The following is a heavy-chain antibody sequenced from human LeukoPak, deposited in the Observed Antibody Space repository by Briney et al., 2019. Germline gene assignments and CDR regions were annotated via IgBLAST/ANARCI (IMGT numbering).Heavy chain of an antibody. Sequence: ASVKVSCKASGGTFSSYAISWVRQAPGQGLEWMGGIIPIFGTANYAQEFQGRVTITADESTSTAYMELSSLRSEDTAVYYCARDRYSSGYNFDYWGQGTLVTVSS. CDR3: ARDRYSSGYNFDY. CDR2: IIPIFGTA. D-gene: IGHD6-19*01. J-gene: IGHJ4*02. CDR1: GGTFSSYA. V-gene: IGHV1-69*13.